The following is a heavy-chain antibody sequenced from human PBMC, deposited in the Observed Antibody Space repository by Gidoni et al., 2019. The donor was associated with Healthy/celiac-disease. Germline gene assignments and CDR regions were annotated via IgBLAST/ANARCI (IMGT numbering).Heavy chain of an antibody. V-gene: IGHV3-43D*04. CDR3: AKDMEAVAGTGSDY. CDR1: GFTFDDYA. J-gene: IGHJ4*02. CDR2: ISWDGGST. D-gene: IGHD6-19*01. Sequence: EVQLVESGGVVVQPGGSLRLSCAASGFTFDDYAMHWVRQAPGKGLEWVSLISWDGGSTYYADSVKGRFTIPRDNSKNSLYLQMNSLRAEDTALYYCAKDMEAVAGTGSDYWGQGTLVTVSS.